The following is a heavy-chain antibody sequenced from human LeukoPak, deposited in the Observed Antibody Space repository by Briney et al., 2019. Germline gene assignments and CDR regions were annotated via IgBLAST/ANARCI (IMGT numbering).Heavy chain of an antibody. CDR3: ARTEGYCTNGVCYTTTFDY. CDR2: ISAYNGNT. D-gene: IGHD2-8*01. V-gene: IGHV1-18*01. CDR1: GYTFTSYG. Sequence: ASVKVSCKASGYTFTSYGISWVRQAPGQGLEWMGWISAYNGNTNYAQKLQGRVTMTTDTSTSTAYMELRSLRSDDTAVYYCARTEGYCTNGVCYTTTFDYWGQGTLVTVSS. J-gene: IGHJ4*02.